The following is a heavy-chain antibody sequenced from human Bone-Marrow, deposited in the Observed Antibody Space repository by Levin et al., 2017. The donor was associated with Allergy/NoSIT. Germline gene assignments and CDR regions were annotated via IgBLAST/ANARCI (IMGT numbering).Heavy chain of an antibody. CDR2: IYRSGST. CDR1: GFTVSSNY. Sequence: GGSLRLSCAASGFTVSSNYMNWVRQAPGKGLEWVSVIYRSGSTYYADSVKGRFTISRDNSKNTLYLQMNSLRAEDTAVYYCARKINSGSYFDYWGQGTLVTVSS. CDR3: ARKINSGSYFDY. D-gene: IGHD1-26*01. V-gene: IGHV3-53*01. J-gene: IGHJ4*02.